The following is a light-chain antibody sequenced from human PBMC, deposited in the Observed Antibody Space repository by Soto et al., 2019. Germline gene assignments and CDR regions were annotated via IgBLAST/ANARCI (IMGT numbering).Light chain of an antibody. CDR1: QGIGNW. J-gene: IGKJ4*01. CDR3: QQANSFPLT. Sequence: DIQMTQSPPSVSASVGDTVTITCRASQGIGNWLAWYQQKPGRAPKLLIHTASSLQSGVPGRFSGSGFGTNFTLTISSLQPEDFATYFCQQANSFPLTFGGGTKVDIK. CDR2: TAS. V-gene: IGKV1-12*01.